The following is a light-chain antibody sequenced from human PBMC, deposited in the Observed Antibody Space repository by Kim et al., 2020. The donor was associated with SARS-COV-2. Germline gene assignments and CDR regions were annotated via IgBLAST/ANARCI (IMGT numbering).Light chain of an antibody. CDR1: QSVADFY. CDR2: YAS. CDR3: QNYGSSPIT. J-gene: IGKJ5*01. Sequence: EIVLTQSPGTLSLSPGERATLSCRASQSVADFYLAWYQQKPGQPPRLLIYYASYRATGVPDRFSGSGSGTDFTLTISRLEPEDFAFYYCQNYGSSPITFGHGTRLEIK. V-gene: IGKV3-20*01.